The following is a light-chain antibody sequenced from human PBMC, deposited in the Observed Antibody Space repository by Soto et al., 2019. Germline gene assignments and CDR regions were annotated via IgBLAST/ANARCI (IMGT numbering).Light chain of an antibody. Sequence: EIVLTQSPGTLSLSPGEIATLSCRASQSVSVNSLAWYQQKGGQAPRLVIYAASTMATGVPDRFSGTGSGTDFALTISRLENDDSAVYYCQQYGGSHFTVGPVTKVDIK. V-gene: IGKV3-20*01. J-gene: IGKJ3*01. CDR2: AAS. CDR3: QQYGGSHFT. CDR1: QSVSVNS.